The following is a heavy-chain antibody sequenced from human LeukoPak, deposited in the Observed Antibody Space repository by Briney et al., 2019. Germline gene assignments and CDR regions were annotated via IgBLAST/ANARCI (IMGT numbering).Heavy chain of an antibody. CDR2: VSGNGGAT. CDR1: GFTFSSYA. CDR3: AKPKWAGTPINFYFDF. V-gene: IGHV3-23*01. J-gene: IGHJ4*02. Sequence: LPGGSLRLSCAASGFTFSSYAMSWVRQAPGKGLDWVSSVSGNGGATYYADSVKGRFTISRDNSKNTLSLQVNSLRVEDTAVYYCAKPKWAGTPINFYFDFWGQGTLVTVSS. D-gene: IGHD6-19*01.